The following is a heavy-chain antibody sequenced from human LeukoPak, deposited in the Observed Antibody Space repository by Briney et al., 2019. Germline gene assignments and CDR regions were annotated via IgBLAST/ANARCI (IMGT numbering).Heavy chain of an antibody. J-gene: IGHJ6*04. CDR3: ARTPWDFWSNSMDV. CDR1: GFTISNYW. CDR2: IKQDGSDK. Sequence: PGGSLRLSCAASGFTISNYWMSWVRQAPGKGLEWVANIKQDGSDKYYVGSVKGRFTISRDSAKNSLYLQMNSLRAEDTAVYYCARTPWDFWSNSMDVWGKGTTVTVSS. V-gene: IGHV3-7*01. D-gene: IGHD3-3*01.